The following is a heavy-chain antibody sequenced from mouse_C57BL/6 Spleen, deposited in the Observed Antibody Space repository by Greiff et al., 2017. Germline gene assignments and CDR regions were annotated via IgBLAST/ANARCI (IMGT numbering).Heavy chain of an antibody. J-gene: IGHJ2*01. CDR3: AMTYYYGSSYEGFDY. V-gene: IGHV1-74*01. D-gene: IGHD1-1*01. CDR1: GYTFTSYW. CDR2: IHPSDSDT. Sequence: QVQLQQPGAELVKPGASVKVSCKASGYTFTSYWMHWVKQRPGQGLEWIGRIHPSDSDTNYNQKFKGKATLTVDKSSSTAYMQLNSLTSEDSAFYYCAMTYYYGSSYEGFDYWGQGTTLTVSS.